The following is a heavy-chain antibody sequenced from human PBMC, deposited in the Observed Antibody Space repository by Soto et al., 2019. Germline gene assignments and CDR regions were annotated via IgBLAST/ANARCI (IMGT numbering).Heavy chain of an antibody. D-gene: IGHD5-12*01. J-gene: IGHJ4*02. Sequence: GGSLRLSCAASGFSFSNYWMSWVRQAPGKGLDWVANIKHDGSGKYYVDSVKDQFTISRDNAKNSLYLQMNSLRAEDTAVYYCTRMAPPIDYWCQGTLVTVSS. CDR2: IKHDGSGK. CDR3: TRMAPPIDY. CDR1: GFSFSNYW. V-gene: IGHV3-7*02.